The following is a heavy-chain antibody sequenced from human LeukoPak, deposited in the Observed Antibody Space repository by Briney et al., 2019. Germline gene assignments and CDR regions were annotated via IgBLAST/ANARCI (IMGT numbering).Heavy chain of an antibody. V-gene: IGHV3-7*01. D-gene: IGHD2-21*01. Sequence: GGSLRLSCAASGFTFSSYWMSWVRQAPGKGLEWVANIKQGGSQKYYVDSVKGRFSTSRDNAKNSLYLQMNSLRAEDTAVYYCARGVAGIFDYWGQGTLVTVSS. CDR2: IKQGGSQK. CDR1: GFTFSSYW. J-gene: IGHJ4*02. CDR3: ARGVAGIFDY.